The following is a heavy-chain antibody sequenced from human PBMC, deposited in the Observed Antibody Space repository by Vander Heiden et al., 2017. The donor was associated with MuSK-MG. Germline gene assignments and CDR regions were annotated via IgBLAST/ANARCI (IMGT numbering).Heavy chain of an antibody. CDR2: ISYDGSNK. Sequence: QVQLVESGGGVVQPGRSLRLSCAASGFTFSSSAMHWVRQAPGKGLEWVAVISYDGSNKYYADSVKGRFTISRDNSKNTLYLQMNSLRAEDTAVYYCARDRSSRFGDYFDYWGQGTLVTVSS. D-gene: IGHD3-10*01. V-gene: IGHV3-30-3*01. CDR3: ARDRSSRFGDYFDY. J-gene: IGHJ4*02. CDR1: GFTFSSSA.